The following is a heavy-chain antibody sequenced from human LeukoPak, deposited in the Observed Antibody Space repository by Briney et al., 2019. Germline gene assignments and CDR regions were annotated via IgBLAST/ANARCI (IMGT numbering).Heavy chain of an antibody. V-gene: IGHV3-48*04. Sequence: GGSLRLSCAASGFTFSTYSMNWVRQAPGKGLEWVSYISSSGSATYYADSVKGRFTISRDNAKNTLYLQMDSLRAEDTAVYYCGRDRGYAMDVWGQGTTVTVSS. CDR3: GRDRGYAMDV. CDR2: ISSSGSAT. J-gene: IGHJ6*02. D-gene: IGHD3-10*01. CDR1: GFTFSTYS.